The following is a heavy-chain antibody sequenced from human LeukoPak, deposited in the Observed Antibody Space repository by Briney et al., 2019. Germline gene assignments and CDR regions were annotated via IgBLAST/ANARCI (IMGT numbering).Heavy chain of an antibody. D-gene: IGHD2-15*01. V-gene: IGHV3-48*03. Sequence: GGSLRLSCAASGFTFSSYEMNWVRQAPGKGLEWVSYISSSGSTIYYADSVKGRFTISRDNAKNSLYLQMNSLRAEDTAVYYCARASYSRTHFDYWGQGTLVTVSS. CDR3: ARASYSRTHFDY. CDR2: ISSSGSTI. CDR1: GFTFSSYE. J-gene: IGHJ4*02.